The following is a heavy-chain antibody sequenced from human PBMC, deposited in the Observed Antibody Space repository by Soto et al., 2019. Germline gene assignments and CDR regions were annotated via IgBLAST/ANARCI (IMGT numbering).Heavy chain of an antibody. CDR1: GFTFSNAW. D-gene: IGHD2-15*01. CDR2: IKSKTDGGTT. J-gene: IGHJ4*02. Sequence: GGSLRLSCAASGFTFSNAWMSWVRQAPGKGLEWVGRIKSKTDGGTTDYAAPVKDRFTISRDDSKNTLYLQMNSLKTEDTAVYYCTTDLVVVAATLDYWGQGTLVTVSS. V-gene: IGHV3-15*01. CDR3: TTDLVVVAATLDY.